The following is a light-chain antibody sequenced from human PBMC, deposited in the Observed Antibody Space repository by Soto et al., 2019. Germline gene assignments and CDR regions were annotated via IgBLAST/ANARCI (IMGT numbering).Light chain of an antibody. V-gene: IGLV2-14*01. CDR2: DVT. Sequence: QSALTQPASVSGSPGQSITISCTGTSSDVGGYNYVSWYQQLPGKAPKLMIYDVTNRPSGVSNRFSGSKSGNTASLTISGLQAEDEADYFCSSYSSRRTLCVFGGGTKLTVL. J-gene: IGLJ2*01. CDR1: SSDVGGYNY. CDR3: SSYSSRRTLCV.